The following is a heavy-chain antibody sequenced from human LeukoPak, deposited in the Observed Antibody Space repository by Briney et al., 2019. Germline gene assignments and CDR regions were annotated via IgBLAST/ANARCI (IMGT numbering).Heavy chain of an antibody. CDR1: GSTFSDYY. CDR2: ISSSSSYT. V-gene: IGHV3-11*06. Sequence: PGGSLRLSCAASGSTFSDYYMSWIRQAPGKGLEWVSYISSSSSYTNYADSVKGRFTISRDNAKNSLYLQMNSLRAEDTAVYYCARRIAVAGNNWFDPWGQGTLVTVSS. D-gene: IGHD6-19*01. CDR3: ARRIAVAGNNWFDP. J-gene: IGHJ5*02.